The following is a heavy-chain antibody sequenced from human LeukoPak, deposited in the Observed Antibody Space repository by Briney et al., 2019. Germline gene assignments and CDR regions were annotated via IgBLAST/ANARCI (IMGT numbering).Heavy chain of an antibody. J-gene: IGHJ5*02. Sequence: SETLSLTCTVSGGSVSSGTYYWNWMRQPAGKGLEWIGRIFPGGNTYFNPSLKSRVAISVDSSKNQFSLKLSSVTAADTAVYYCARVPTLRRYSYGPQGLWFDPWGQGTLVTVSS. CDR3: ARVPTLRRYSYGPQGLWFDP. D-gene: IGHD5-18*01. V-gene: IGHV4-61*10. CDR1: GGSVSSGTYY. CDR2: IFPGGNT.